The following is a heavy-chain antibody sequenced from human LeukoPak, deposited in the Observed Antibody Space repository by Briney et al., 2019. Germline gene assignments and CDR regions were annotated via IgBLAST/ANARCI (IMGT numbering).Heavy chain of an antibody. CDR3: ARDRGVSYQLEQTDVFDI. CDR1: GFTFSSYG. CDR2: ISGSGGST. J-gene: IGHJ3*02. V-gene: IGHV3-23*01. D-gene: IGHD1/OR15-1a*01. Sequence: GGSLRLSCAASGFTFSSYGMSWVRQAPGKGLEWVSSISGSGGSTYYADSVKGRFTISRDNSKNSLYLQMNSLRLDDTAVYYCARDRGVSYQLEQTDVFDIWGPGTMVAVSS.